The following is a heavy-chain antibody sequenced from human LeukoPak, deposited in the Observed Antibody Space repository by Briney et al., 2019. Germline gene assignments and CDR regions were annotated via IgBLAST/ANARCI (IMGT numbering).Heavy chain of an antibody. J-gene: IGHJ4*02. CDR2: ISSNGGST. V-gene: IGHV3-64*01. D-gene: IGHD3-3*01. Sequence: GGSLRLSCAASGFTFSSYATHWVRQAPGKGLEYVSAISSNGGSTYYANSVKGRFTISRDNSKNTLYLQMGSLRAEDMAVYYCARSRAVEWLFHLDYWGQGTLVTVSS. CDR3: ARSRAVEWLFHLDY. CDR1: GFTFSSYA.